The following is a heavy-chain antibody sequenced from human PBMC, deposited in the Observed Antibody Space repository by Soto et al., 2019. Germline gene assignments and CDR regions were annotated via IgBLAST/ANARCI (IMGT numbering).Heavy chain of an antibody. D-gene: IGHD3-10*01. CDR1: GFTFSSYA. CDR2: ISGSGGST. J-gene: IGHJ4*02. V-gene: IGHV3-23*01. Sequence: GSLRLSCAASGFTFSSYAMSWVRQAPGKGLEWVSGISGSGGSTYYADSVKGRFTISRDNSKNTLYMQMNSLRAEDTAVYYCAKHRDHGSGSYSFDYWGRGTLVTVSS. CDR3: AKHRDHGSGSYSFDY.